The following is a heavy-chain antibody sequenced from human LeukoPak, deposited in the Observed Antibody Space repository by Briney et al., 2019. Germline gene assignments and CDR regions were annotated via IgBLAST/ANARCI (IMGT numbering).Heavy chain of an antibody. CDR2: ISWNSGSI. CDR1: GLTFDDYA. V-gene: IGHV3-9*01. D-gene: IGHD6-19*01. CDR3: AKARPTVAGAVDY. J-gene: IGHJ4*02. Sequence: PGGSLTLSCAASGLTFDDYAMHWVRHAPGKGLEWVSGISWNSGSIGYADSVKGRFTISRDNAKNSLYLQMNSLRAEDTALYYCAKARPTVAGAVDYWGQGTLVTVSS.